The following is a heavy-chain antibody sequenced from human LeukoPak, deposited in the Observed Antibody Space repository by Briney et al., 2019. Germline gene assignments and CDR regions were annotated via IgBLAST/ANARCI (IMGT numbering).Heavy chain of an antibody. D-gene: IGHD4-23*01. CDR1: GGSFSGYY. J-gene: IGHJ4*02. CDR2: INHSGST. CDR3: ARRHDYGGVDY. Sequence: SETLSLTCAVYGGSFSGYYWSWTRQPPGKGLEWIGEINHSGSTNYNPSLKSRVTISVDTSKNQFSLKLSSVTAADTAVYYCARRHDYGGVDYWGQGTLVTVSS. V-gene: IGHV4-34*01.